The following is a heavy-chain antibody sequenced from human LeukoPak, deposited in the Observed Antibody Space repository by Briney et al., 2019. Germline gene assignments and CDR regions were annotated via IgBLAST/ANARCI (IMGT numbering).Heavy chain of an antibody. D-gene: IGHD4-11*01. CDR1: GYSISDGYF. V-gene: IGHV4-38-2*01. J-gene: IGHJ5*02. CDR3: ARHFCSSNSCYGRGNWLDP. CDR2: MYHSGAT. Sequence: SETLSLTCAVSGYSISDGYFWGWIRQPPGKGLEWIGSMYHSGATYYNPSLKSRVTISIDTSTNYFYLNLSSVTAADTAVYYCARHFCSSNSCYGRGNWLDPWGQGTLVTVS.